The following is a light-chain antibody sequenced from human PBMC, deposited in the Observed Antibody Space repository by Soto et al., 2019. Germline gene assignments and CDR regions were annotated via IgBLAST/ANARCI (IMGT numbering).Light chain of an antibody. CDR1: QSVSSN. J-gene: IGKJ2*01. V-gene: IGKV3-15*01. CDR2: GAS. Sequence: VLPQSPDTLSLSPGDRATLSCRASQSVSSNLAWYQQKPGQAPRLLIYGASTRATGIPARFSGSGSGTEFTLTISSLQSEDFAVYYCQQYNNWPPAYTFGQGTKLEIK. CDR3: QQYNNWPPAYT.